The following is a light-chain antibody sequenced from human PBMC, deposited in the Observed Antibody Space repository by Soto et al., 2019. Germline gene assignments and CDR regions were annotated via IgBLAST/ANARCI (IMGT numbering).Light chain of an antibody. CDR3: QQYNNWPWT. CDR1: QSVSSN. J-gene: IGKJ1*01. V-gene: IGKV3-15*01. CDR2: GAS. Sequence: EIVLTQSPAALSLSPGERATLSCRASQSVSSNLAWHQQKPGQAPRLLIYGASTRATGIPDRFSGNGSGTEFTLTISSLQSEDFAVYYWQQYNNWPWTFGQGTKVEIK.